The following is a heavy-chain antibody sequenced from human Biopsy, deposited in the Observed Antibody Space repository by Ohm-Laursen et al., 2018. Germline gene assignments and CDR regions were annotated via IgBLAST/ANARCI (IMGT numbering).Heavy chain of an antibody. CDR3: AREDEGLLRALDL. D-gene: IGHD3-3*01. V-gene: IGHV4-4*07. Sequence: SETLSLTCTVPGASMTGYFWTWVRQPAGKGLEWIGHIYTIGDTTYNPSLESRVTMSLDTSKNQFSLKMTSLTAADTAVYFCAREDEGLLRALDLWGQGTMVTVSS. CDR2: IYTIGDT. J-gene: IGHJ3*01. CDR1: GASMTGYF.